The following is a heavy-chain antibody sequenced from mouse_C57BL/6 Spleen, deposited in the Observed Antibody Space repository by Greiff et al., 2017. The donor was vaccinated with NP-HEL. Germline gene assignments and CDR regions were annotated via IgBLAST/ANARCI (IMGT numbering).Heavy chain of an antibody. D-gene: IGHD1-1*01. CDR3: AIGTPAAVVPFAY. Sequence: VKLQQPGAELVKPGASVKVSCKASGYTFTSYWMHWVKQRPGQGLEWIGRIHPSDSDTNYNQKFKGKATLTVDKSSSTAYMQLSSLTSEDSAVYYCAIGTPAAVVPFAYWGQGTLVTVSA. V-gene: IGHV1-74*04. CDR2: IHPSDSDT. J-gene: IGHJ3*01. CDR1: GYTFTSYW.